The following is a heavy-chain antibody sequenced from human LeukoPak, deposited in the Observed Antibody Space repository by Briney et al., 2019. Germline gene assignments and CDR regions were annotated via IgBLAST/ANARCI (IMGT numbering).Heavy chain of an antibody. V-gene: IGHV4-4*07. CDR1: GGSINSY. CDR3: ARGGDYYDSSGYYDDAFDI. Sequence: SETLSLTCTVSGGSINSYWSWIRQPAGKGLEWIGRISGSGTITYNPALQSRLSISIDTSKNQFSLKLMSVTAADTAVYYCARGGDYYDSSGYYDDAFDIWGRGTMVTVSS. D-gene: IGHD3-22*01. J-gene: IGHJ3*02. CDR2: ISGSGTI.